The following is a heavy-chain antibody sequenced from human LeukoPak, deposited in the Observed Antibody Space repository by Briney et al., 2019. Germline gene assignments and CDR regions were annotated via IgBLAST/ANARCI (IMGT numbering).Heavy chain of an antibody. CDR3: ARDGLDSSGWSRLDVFDI. D-gene: IGHD6-19*01. V-gene: IGHV4-34*01. Sequence: SETLSLTCAVYAGSFSGYYWSWIRQPPGKGLEWIVDINHSGSTNYNPSLKSRVTISVDTSKNQSSLKLTSVTAADTAVDYCARDGLDSSGWSRLDVFDIWGQGTMVTVSS. CDR2: INHSGST. J-gene: IGHJ3*02. CDR1: AGSFSGYY.